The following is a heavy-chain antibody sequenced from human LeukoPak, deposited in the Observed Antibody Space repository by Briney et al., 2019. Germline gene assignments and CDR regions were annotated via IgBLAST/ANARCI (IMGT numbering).Heavy chain of an antibody. D-gene: IGHD3-9*01. CDR3: ARVSTNYDILTGYRPPIDY. V-gene: IGHV1-8*01. CDR1: GYIFTSYD. Sequence: SVKVSCKSSGYIFTSYDIHWVRPATGQGLEWMGWMHPNSGNTGYEQKFQGRVTMSRNTSISTDYMELSRLRSEDTAVYYCARVSTNYDILTGYRPPIDYWGQGTLVTVSS. J-gene: IGHJ4*02. CDR2: MHPNSGNT.